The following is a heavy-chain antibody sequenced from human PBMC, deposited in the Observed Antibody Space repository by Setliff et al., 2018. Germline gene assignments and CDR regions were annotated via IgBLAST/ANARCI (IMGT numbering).Heavy chain of an antibody. CDR2: INTNTGNP. CDR1: GYTFTSYA. Sequence: ASVKFSCKASGYTFTSYAMNWVRQAPGQGLEWMGWINTNTGNPTYAQGFTGRFVFSLDTSVSTAYLQISSLKAEDTAVYYCAIVGVTIFGVVDDAFDIWGQGTMVTVSS. CDR3: AIVGVTIFGVVDDAFDI. J-gene: IGHJ3*02. V-gene: IGHV7-4-1*02. D-gene: IGHD3-3*01.